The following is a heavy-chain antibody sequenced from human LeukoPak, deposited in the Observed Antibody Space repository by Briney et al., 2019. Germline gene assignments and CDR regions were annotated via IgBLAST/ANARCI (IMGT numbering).Heavy chain of an antibody. Sequence: GESLQISCKGSGYSFTSYWIGWVRPLPGKGLEWMGIIYPGDSDTRYSPSFQGQVTISADKSISTAYLQWSSLKASDTAMYYCARPVVPAAIVAFDIWGQGTMVTVSS. CDR3: ARPVVPAAIVAFDI. D-gene: IGHD2-2*02. J-gene: IGHJ3*02. CDR2: IYPGDSDT. CDR1: GYSFTSYW. V-gene: IGHV5-51*01.